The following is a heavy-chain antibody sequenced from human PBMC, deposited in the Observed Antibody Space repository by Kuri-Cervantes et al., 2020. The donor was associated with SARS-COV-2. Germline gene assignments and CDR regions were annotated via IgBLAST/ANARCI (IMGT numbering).Heavy chain of an antibody. D-gene: IGHD2-2*02. CDR1: GGAINTYNW. J-gene: IGHJ3*02. Sequence: ESLKISCVVSGGAINTYNWWTWVRQPPGKGLQWIGEILHDGSTKFNPSLSLKGRVTMSLDKSKDQFSLNLTSVTAADTAVYYCARESTYTFDIWGQGTLVTVSS. CDR2: ILHDGST. V-gene: IGHV4/OR15-8*01. CDR3: ARESTYTFDI.